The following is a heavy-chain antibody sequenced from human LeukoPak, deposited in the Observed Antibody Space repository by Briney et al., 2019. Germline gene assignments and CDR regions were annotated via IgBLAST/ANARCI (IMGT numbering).Heavy chain of an antibody. Sequence: SETLSLTCSVSGGSVSSGNYYWSWIRQPPGKGLEWIGYVDCSGTTSYNPSLRRRVAISLETSKNRFSLKVMYLTAADTAVYYCARGIRTGYGYWGQGTLVTVSS. CDR1: GGSVSSGNYY. D-gene: IGHD1-1*01. CDR3: ARGIRTGYGY. CDR2: VDCSGTT. V-gene: IGHV4-61*01. J-gene: IGHJ4*02.